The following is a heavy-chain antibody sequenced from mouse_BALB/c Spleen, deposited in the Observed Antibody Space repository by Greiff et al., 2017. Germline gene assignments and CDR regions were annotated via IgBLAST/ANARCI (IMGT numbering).Heavy chain of an antibody. CDR3: RRGNGNY. CDR1: GFTFSNYW. D-gene: IGHD2-1*01. Sequence: EVKVEESGGGLVQPGGSMKLSCVASGFTFSNYWMNWVRQSPEKGLEWVAEIRLKSNNYATHYAESVKGRFTISRDDSKSSVYLQMNNLRVEDTGIYYCRRGNGNYGGQGTTLTVSS. J-gene: IGHJ2*01. CDR2: IRLKSNNYAT. V-gene: IGHV6-6*02.